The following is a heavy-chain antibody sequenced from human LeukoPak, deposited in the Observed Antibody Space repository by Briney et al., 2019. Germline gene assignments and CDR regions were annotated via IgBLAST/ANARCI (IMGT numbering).Heavy chain of an antibody. CDR3: AKSSYSSGRVMGTLDY. CDR1: GFTFDDYG. CDR2: INWNGGST. J-gene: IGHJ4*02. Sequence: PGGSLRLSCAASGFTFDDYGMSWVRQAPGKGLEWVSGINWNGGSTGYADSVKGRFTISRDNAKNSLYLQMNSLRAEDTALYYCAKSSYSSGRVMGTLDYWGQGTLVTVSS. D-gene: IGHD6-19*01. V-gene: IGHV3-20*04.